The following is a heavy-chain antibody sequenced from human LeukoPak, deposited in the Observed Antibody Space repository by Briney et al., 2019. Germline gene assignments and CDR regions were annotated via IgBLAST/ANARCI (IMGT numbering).Heavy chain of an antibody. CDR1: GYTFTSYY. Sequence: ASVTVSCKAFGYTFTSYYVHWGRQAPGQGLEWMGIINPSGGTTTYAQKFQGRVTMTRDTSTSTVYMELSSLRSEDTAVYYCARDMVRYSSGWYLAYWGQGTLVTVSS. CDR3: ARDMVRYSSGWYLAY. CDR2: INPSGGTT. D-gene: IGHD6-19*01. J-gene: IGHJ4*02. V-gene: IGHV1-46*01.